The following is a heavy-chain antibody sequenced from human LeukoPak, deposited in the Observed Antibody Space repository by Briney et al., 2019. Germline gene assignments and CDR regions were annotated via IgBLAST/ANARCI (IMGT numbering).Heavy chain of an antibody. V-gene: IGHV3-30-3*01. CDR3: TRGGGLKDFDS. J-gene: IGHJ4*02. Sequence: GRSLRLSCAASGFTFSTYAMHWVRQTPAKGLEWVAVISYDENNKYYADSVKGRFTISRDNSKNTLFLQMNSLRTEDTAVYYCTRGGGLKDFDSWGQGTLVTVSS. D-gene: IGHD4-23*01. CDR1: GFTFSTYA. CDR2: ISYDENNK.